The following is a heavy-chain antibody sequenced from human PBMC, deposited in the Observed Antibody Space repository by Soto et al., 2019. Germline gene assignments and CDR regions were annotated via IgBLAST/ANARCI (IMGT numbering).Heavy chain of an antibody. Sequence: GSLRLSCAASGFTFSSYAMSWVRQAPGKGLEWVSAISGSGGSTYYADSVKGRFTISRDNSKDTLYLQMNSLRAEDTAVYYCAARTVAEGTRLDYWGQGTLVTVSS. J-gene: IGHJ4*02. CDR1: GFTFSSYA. CDR3: AARTVAEGTRLDY. D-gene: IGHD6-19*01. CDR2: ISGSGGST. V-gene: IGHV3-23*01.